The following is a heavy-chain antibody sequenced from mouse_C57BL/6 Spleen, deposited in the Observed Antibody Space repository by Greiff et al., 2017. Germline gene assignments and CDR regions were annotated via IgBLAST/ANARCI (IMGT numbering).Heavy chain of an antibody. CDR1: GYTFTDYY. D-gene: IGHD3-3*01. CDR3: ARGGGTWGYFDY. V-gene: IGHV1-76*01. CDR2: IYPGSGNT. Sequence: VQLQQSGAELVRPGASVKLSCKASGYTFTDYYINWVKQRPGQGLEWIARIYPGSGNTYYNEKFKGKATLTAEKSSSTAYMQLSSLTSEDSAVYFCARGGGTWGYFDYWGQGTTLTVSS. J-gene: IGHJ2*01.